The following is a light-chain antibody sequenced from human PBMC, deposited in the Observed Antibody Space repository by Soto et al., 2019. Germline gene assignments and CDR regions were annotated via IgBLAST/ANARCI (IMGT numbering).Light chain of an antibody. V-gene: IGKV3-11*01. CDR3: QHRSNWPPAT. J-gene: IGKJ2*01. CDR1: QSVSSY. CDR2: DAS. Sequence: EIVLTQSPATLSLSPGERATLSCRASQSVSSYLAWYQQKPGQAPRLLIYDASNRATGIPARFSGGGSGTDFTLTISSLEPEDFAVYYCQHRSNWPPATFGQGTKLELK.